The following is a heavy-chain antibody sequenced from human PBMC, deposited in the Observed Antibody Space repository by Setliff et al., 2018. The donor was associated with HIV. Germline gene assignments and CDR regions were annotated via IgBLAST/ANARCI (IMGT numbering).Heavy chain of an antibody. CDR3: ARVEAKVRGATYGMDV. J-gene: IGHJ6*02. CDR2: IYNSGNS. V-gene: IGHV4-59*01. D-gene: IGHD3-10*01. CDR1: GGSISSND. Sequence: SETLSLTCTVSGGSISSNDWSWIRQPPGKGLELIGYIYNSGNSVSNPSLKSRVTISVDTSKNQFSLTLNSVTAADTAVYYCARVEAKVRGATYGMDVWGQGTTVTVSS.